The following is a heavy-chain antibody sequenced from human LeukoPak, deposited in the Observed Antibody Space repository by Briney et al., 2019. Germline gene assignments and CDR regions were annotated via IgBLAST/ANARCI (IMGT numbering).Heavy chain of an antibody. CDR3: ASGPFPGYYYYYYYMDV. V-gene: IGHV4-4*07. CDR2: IYTSGST. Sequence: SETLSLTCTVSGGSISSYYWSWIRQPAARGLEWIGRIYTSGSTNYNPSLKSRVTMSVDTSKNQFSLKLSSVTAADTAVYFCASGPFPGYYYYYYYMDVWGKGTTVTVSS. J-gene: IGHJ6*03. D-gene: IGHD5-18*01. CDR1: GGSISSYY.